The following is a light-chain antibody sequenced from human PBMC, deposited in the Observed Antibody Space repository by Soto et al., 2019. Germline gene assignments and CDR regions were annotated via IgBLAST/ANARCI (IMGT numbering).Light chain of an antibody. CDR2: KAS. CDR1: QSISSR. J-gene: IGKJ1*01. V-gene: IGKV1-5*03. Sequence: DIQMTQSPSTLSASVGDRVTITCRASQSISSRLAWYQQKPGKAPKLLIYKASSLESGVPARFSGSGSGTEFTLTISSLQPDDLATYYCQQYNSYWTFGQGTKVEIK. CDR3: QQYNSYWT.